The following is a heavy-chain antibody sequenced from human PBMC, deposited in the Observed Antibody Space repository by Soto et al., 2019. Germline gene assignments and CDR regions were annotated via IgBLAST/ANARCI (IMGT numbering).Heavy chain of an antibody. V-gene: IGHV3-23*01. CDR1: GFTFSNYA. CDR2: ISASGGST. CDR3: ASLGNYSPFDY. J-gene: IGHJ4*02. D-gene: IGHD1-7*01. Sequence: VGSLRLSCAASGFTFSNYAMSWVRQAPGKGLEWVSGISASGGSTYYADSVKGRFTISRDNSKNTLYLLMNSLRAEDTAIYYCASLGNYSPFDYWGQGTLVTVSS.